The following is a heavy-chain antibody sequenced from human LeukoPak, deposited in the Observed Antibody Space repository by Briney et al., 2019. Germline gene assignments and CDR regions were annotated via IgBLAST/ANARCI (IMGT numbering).Heavy chain of an antibody. CDR2: IRFDGSNE. D-gene: IGHD2-15*01. V-gene: IGHV3-30*02. Sequence: PGRSLRLSCTASGFPIDEYAMTWIRQAPGRGLEWVAFIRFDGSNEYYADSVKGRFTISRDNTKNTLYLQMNSLRVEDTAVYYCAKEYCSTSTCFSPGYFDYWGQGTLVTVSS. J-gene: IGHJ4*02. CDR3: AKEYCSTSTCFSPGYFDY. CDR1: GFPIDEYA.